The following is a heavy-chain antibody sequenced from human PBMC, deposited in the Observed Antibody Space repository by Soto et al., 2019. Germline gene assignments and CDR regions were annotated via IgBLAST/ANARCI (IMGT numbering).Heavy chain of an antibody. CDR2: ISGSGGST. J-gene: IGHJ4*02. CDR3: AKSNWNDEGPGH. V-gene: IGHV3-23*01. Sequence: LSCAASGFKFSSYAMSWIRQAPGKGLEWVSAISGSGGSTYYADSVKGRFTISRDNSKNTLYLQMNSLRAEDTAVYYCAKSNWNDEGPGHWGQGTLVTVSS. D-gene: IGHD1-1*01. CDR1: GFKFSSYA.